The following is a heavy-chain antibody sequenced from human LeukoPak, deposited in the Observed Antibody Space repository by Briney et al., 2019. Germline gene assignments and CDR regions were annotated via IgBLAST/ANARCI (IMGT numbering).Heavy chain of an antibody. Sequence: GGSLRLSCAASGFTFSSYSMNWVRQAPGKGLEWVSYISSSSSTIYYADSVKGRFTISRDNAKNSLYLQMNSLRDKDTAVYYCARDDPPGGSCLGYWGQGTLVTVSS. CDR3: ARDDPPGGSCLGY. V-gene: IGHV3-48*02. CDR1: GFTFSSYS. D-gene: IGHD2-15*01. J-gene: IGHJ4*02. CDR2: ISSSSSTI.